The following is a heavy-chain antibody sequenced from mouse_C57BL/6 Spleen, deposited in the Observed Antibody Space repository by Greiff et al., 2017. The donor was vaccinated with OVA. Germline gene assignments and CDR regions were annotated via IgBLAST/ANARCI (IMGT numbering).Heavy chain of an antibody. V-gene: IGHV5-17*01. CDR1: GFTFSDYG. D-gene: IGHD1-1*01. Sequence: EVMLVESGGGLVKPGGSLKLSCAASGFTFSDYGMHWVRQAPEKGLEWVAYISSGSSTFYTADTVKGRFTISRDNSKNTLFLQMTSLRAEDTAMYYCARGSYGEFAYWGQGTLVTVSA. J-gene: IGHJ3*01. CDR2: ISSGSSTF. CDR3: ARGSYGEFAY.